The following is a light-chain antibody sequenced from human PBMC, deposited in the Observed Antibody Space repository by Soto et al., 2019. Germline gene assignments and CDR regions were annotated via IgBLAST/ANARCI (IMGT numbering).Light chain of an antibody. J-gene: IGLJ2*01. V-gene: IGLV2-11*01. CDR1: SSDVGGYNY. CDR2: DVS. CDR3: CSYAGSYTGV. Sequence: QSALTQPRSVSGSPGQSVTISCTGTSSDVGGYNYVSWYQQHPGKVPKLILYDVSERPSGVPDRFSGSKSGNTASLSISGLQAEDEADYYCCSYAGSYTGVFGGGTKLTVL.